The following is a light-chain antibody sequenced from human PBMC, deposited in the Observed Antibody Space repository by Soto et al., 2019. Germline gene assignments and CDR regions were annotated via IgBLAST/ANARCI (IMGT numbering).Light chain of an antibody. Sequence: DIQMTQSPSTLSASVGDRVTITCRASQSISSWLARYQQKPGKAPKLLIYDASSLESGVPSRFSGSGSGTEFTLTISSLQPDDFATYYCQQYNSYRYTFGQGTKVDIK. CDR2: DAS. V-gene: IGKV1-5*01. CDR3: QQYNSYRYT. CDR1: QSISSW. J-gene: IGKJ2*01.